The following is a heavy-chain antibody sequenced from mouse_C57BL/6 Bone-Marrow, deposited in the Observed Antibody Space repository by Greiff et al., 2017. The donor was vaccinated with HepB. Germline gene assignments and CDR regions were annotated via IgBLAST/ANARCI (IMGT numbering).Heavy chain of an antibody. V-gene: IGHV2-9*01. CDR2: ICGGGST. CDR3: AKQTYYGNYRAGYAMDY. Sequence: VMLVEPGPGLVAPSQSLSISCTVSGFSLTSYGVDWVRQPPGKGLEWLGGICGGGSTNYNSARMSRQGISKDNSKSQVVLKMNSLQTADTAMFYCAKQTYYGNYRAGYAMDYWGQGTSVTVSS. J-gene: IGHJ4*01. CDR1: GFSLTSYG. D-gene: IGHD2-10*01.